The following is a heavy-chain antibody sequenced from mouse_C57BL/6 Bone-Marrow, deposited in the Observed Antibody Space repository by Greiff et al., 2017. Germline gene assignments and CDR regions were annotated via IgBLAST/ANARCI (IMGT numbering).Heavy chain of an antibody. V-gene: IGHV5-6*02. Sequence: EVMLVESGGDLVKPGGSLKLSCAASGFTFSSYGMSWVRQTPDKRLEWVATISSGGSYTYYPDSVKGRFTISRDNAKNTLYLQMSSLKSEDTAMXYCARHALRYYYAMDYWGQGTSVTVSS. CDR1: GFTFSSYG. J-gene: IGHJ4*01. CDR2: ISSGGSYT. D-gene: IGHD1-1*01. CDR3: ARHALRYYYAMDY.